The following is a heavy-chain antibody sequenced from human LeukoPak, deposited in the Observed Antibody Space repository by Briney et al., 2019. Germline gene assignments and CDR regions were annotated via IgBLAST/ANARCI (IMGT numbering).Heavy chain of an antibody. J-gene: IGHJ4*02. CDR1: GFPFSSYA. V-gene: IGHV3-23*01. CDR3: AKDVVPDASIH. D-gene: IGHD2-2*01. CDR2: ISGSGGST. Sequence: GGSLRLSCAASGFPFSSYAMSWVRQAPGKGLEWGSAISGSGGSTYYADSVKGRFTISRDNSKNTLYLQMNSLRAEDTAVYYCAKDVVPDASIHWGQGTLVTVSS.